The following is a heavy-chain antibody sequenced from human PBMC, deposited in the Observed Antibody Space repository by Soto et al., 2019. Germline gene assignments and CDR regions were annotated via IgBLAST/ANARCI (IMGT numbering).Heavy chain of an antibody. CDR3: ARTVRRITMIVVVPNDAFDI. CDR1: GYSFISYW. D-gene: IGHD3-22*01. CDR2: IYPGDSDT. Sequence: ESLKISCKGSGYSFISYWIGWVRQMPGKGLEWMGIIYPGDSDTRYSPSFQGQVTISADKSISTAYLQWSSLKASDTAMYYCARTVRRITMIVVVPNDAFDIWGQGTMVTVSS. V-gene: IGHV5-51*01. J-gene: IGHJ3*02.